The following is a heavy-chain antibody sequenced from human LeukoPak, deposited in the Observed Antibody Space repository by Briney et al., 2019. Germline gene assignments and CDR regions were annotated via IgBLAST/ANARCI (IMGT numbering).Heavy chain of an antibody. CDR1: GVTFSRYW. Sequence: PGGSLRLSCAASGVTFSRYWMSWVRQAPGKGPERVANIKEDGSEKYYVDPVKGRFTISRDNAKNSLYLQMNSLRAEDTAVYYCASRPPTSRTYYGVFDYWGQGALVTVSS. J-gene: IGHJ4*02. D-gene: IGHD3-10*01. CDR3: ASRPPTSRTYYGVFDY. V-gene: IGHV3-7*03. CDR2: IKEDGSEK.